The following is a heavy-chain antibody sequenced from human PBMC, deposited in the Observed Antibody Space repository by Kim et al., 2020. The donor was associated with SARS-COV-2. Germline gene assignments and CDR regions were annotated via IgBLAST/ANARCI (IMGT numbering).Heavy chain of an antibody. CDR3: ASPSGYDYSLLDY. Sequence: SAQKFKGRVTMTRDTSISTAYMELSKLRSDDTAVYYCASPSGYDYSLLDYWGQGTLVTVSS. J-gene: IGHJ4*02. D-gene: IGHD5-12*01. V-gene: IGHV1-2*02.